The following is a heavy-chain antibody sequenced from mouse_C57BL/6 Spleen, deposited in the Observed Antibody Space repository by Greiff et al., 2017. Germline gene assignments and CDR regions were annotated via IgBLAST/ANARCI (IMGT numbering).Heavy chain of an antibody. CDR2: IDPENGDT. V-gene: IGHV14-4*01. D-gene: IGHD2-1*01. CDR3: TTTYGNSFDY. Sequence: VQLQQSGAELVRPGASVKLSCTASGFNIKDDYMHWVKQRPEQGLEWIGWIDPENGDTEYASKFQGKATITADTSSNTAYLQLSSLTSEDTAVYYCTTTYGNSFDYWGQGTTLTVSS. J-gene: IGHJ2*01. CDR1: GFNIKDDY.